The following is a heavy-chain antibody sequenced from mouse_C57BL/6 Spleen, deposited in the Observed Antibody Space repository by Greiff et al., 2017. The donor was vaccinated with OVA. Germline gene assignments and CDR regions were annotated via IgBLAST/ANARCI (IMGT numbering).Heavy chain of an antibody. V-gene: IGHV1-52*01. CDR1: GYTFTSYW. D-gene: IGHD1-1*01. J-gene: IGHJ4*01. CDR3: ARLPHYYGYMDY. CDR2: IDPSDSET. Sequence: VQLQQSGAELVRPGSSVKLSCKASGYTFTSYWMHWVKQRPIQGLEWIGNIDPSDSETHYNQKFKDKATLTVDKSSSTAYMQLSSLTSEDSAVYYCARLPHYYGYMDYWGQGTSVTVSS.